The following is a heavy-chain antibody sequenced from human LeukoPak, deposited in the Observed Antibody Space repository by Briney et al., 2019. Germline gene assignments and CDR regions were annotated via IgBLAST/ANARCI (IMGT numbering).Heavy chain of an antibody. CDR3: ANRAEPELYYFDY. CDR2: IQYDGSNK. CDR1: GFTFSNYG. D-gene: IGHD1-14*01. Sequence: PGGSLRLSCAASGFTFSNYGMHWVRQAPGKGLEWVAFIQYDGSNKYYADSVKGRFTISRDNSKNTLYLQMNSLRAEDTAVYYCANRAEPELYYFDYWGQGTLVTVSS. V-gene: IGHV3-30*02. J-gene: IGHJ4*02.